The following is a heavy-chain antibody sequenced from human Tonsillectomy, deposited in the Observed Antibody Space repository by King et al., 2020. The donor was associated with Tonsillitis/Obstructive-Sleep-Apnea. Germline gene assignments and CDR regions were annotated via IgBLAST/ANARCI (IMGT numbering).Heavy chain of an antibody. J-gene: IGHJ6*02. CDR2: ISGYGGGT. CDR1: GFIFIDYA. V-gene: IGHV3-23*04. D-gene: IGHD2-2*01. Sequence: VQLVESGGGLVQPGGSLRLSCAASGFIFIDYAMSWVRQAPGKGLEWVSAISGYGGGTYYADSVKGRFTVSRDNSKHTLNLHMTSLRAEDTALYYCARSGGAMGDYYYYGMDVWGQGTTVTVSS. CDR3: ARSGGAMGDYYYYGMDV.